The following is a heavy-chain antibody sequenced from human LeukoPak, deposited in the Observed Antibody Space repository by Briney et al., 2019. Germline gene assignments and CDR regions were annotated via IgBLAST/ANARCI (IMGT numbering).Heavy chain of an antibody. J-gene: IGHJ4*02. Sequence: SETLSLTCTVSGGSIRSSYYYWSWIRQHPGKGLEWIGYIYYSGSTYYNPSLKSRVTISIDTSKNQFSLKLSSVTAADTAVYYCARKGGSSGYSDYWGQGTLVTVSS. D-gene: IGHD3-22*01. CDR1: GGSIRSSYYY. CDR3: ARKGGSSGYSDY. CDR2: IYYSGST. V-gene: IGHV4-31*03.